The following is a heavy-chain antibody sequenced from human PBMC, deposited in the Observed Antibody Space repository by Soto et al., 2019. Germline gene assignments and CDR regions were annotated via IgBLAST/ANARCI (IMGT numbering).Heavy chain of an antibody. Sequence: ASVKVSCKASGYTFTSYGISWVRQAPGQGLEWMGWISAYNGNTNYAQKLQGRVTMTTDTSTSTAYMELRSLRSDDTAVYYCARGDIVVVVAASKVDDDFDIWGQGTMVTVSS. CDR1: GYTFTSYG. D-gene: IGHD2-15*01. V-gene: IGHV1-18*01. CDR2: ISAYNGNT. CDR3: ARGDIVVVVAASKVDDDFDI. J-gene: IGHJ3*02.